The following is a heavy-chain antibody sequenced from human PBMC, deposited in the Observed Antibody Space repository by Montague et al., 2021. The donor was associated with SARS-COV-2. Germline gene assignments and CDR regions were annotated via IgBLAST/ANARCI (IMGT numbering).Heavy chain of an antibody. CDR3: ARGLVRGATTGFDI. CDR2: IDHTGRS. Sequence: SETLSLTCTVSGGSLSPYYWFWIRQPPGKGLEWLGEIDHTGRSNYNPSLKSRVTLSLDTSKNHFSLKLTSVTAADTAVYFCARGLVRGATTGFDIWGQGTIVTVSS. D-gene: IGHD1-26*01. V-gene: IGHV4-34*01. CDR1: GGSLSPYY. J-gene: IGHJ3*02.